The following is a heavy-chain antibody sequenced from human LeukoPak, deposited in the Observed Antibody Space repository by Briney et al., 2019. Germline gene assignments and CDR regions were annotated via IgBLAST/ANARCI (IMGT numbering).Heavy chain of an antibody. D-gene: IGHD3-10*01. CDR2: MKSLGSGGTP. Sequence: GGSLRLSCATSGFNFIKAWMSWVRQAPGKGPEWVGRMKSLGSGGTPDYAAPVKGRFTISRDDSKNTLYLQMNNLKTEDTAMYYCTTNPLVWVGEIYFYHDYWGPGTLVIVSS. V-gene: IGHV3-15*01. J-gene: IGHJ4*02. CDR1: GFNFIKAW. CDR3: TTNPLVWVGEIYFYHDY.